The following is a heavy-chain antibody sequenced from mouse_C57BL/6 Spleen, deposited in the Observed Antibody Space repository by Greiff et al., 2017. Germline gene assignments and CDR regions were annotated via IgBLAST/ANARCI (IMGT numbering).Heavy chain of an antibody. D-gene: IGHD2-1*01. CDR1: GYTFTSYW. V-gene: IGHV1-7*01. J-gene: IGHJ3*01. CDR3: ANYGNCDGLAY. CDR2: INPSSGYS. Sequence: VQLQESGAELAKPGASVKLSCKASGYTFTSYWMHWVQQRPGQGLEWIGYINPSSGYSTYNQKFKDKATLTADKSSNTDFMQLRSLTSEDSAVYYCANYGNCDGLAYWGQGTLVTVSA.